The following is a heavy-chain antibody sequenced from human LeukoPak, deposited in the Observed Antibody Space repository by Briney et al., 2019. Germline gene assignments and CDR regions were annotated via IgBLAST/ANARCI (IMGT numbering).Heavy chain of an antibody. V-gene: IGHV5-51*01. Sequence: GESLKISCTGSGYSFTSYWDAWVRQMPGKGLELMGIIYPGDSDTRYNPSLQGQVTISADKSISTAYLQWSSLKASDTAMYYCARSVDYSNYYGLDVWGQGTTVTVSS. CDR2: IYPGDSDT. J-gene: IGHJ6*02. CDR3: ARSVDYSNYYGLDV. CDR1: GYSFTSYW. D-gene: IGHD4-11*01.